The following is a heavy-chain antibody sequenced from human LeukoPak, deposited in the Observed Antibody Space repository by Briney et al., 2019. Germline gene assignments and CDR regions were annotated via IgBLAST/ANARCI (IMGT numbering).Heavy chain of an antibody. D-gene: IGHD4-17*01. V-gene: IGHV3-33*06. CDR3: AKAREPYGDYAFDY. J-gene: IGHJ4*02. CDR1: GFTFSSYG. Sequence: GRSLRLSCAASGFTFSSYGMHWVRQAPGKGLEWVAVIWYDGSNKYYADSVKGRFTISRDNSKNTLYLQMNSLRAEDTAVYYCAKAREPYGDYAFDYWGQGTLVTVSS. CDR2: IWYDGSNK.